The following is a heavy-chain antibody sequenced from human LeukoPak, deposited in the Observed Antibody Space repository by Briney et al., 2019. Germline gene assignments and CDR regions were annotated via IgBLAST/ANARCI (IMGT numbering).Heavy chain of an antibody. CDR1: GFTFSTYD. Sequence: PGGSLRLSCAASGFTFSTYDMHWVRQVAGEGLQWASSTIGDTFYPGSVKGRFTISRENAKNSLYLQMNSLRADDTAVYYCARATVIGSVPVPGFMDVWGKGTTVTVSS. CDR2: TIGDT. J-gene: IGHJ6*03. CDR3: ARATVIGSVPVPGFMDV. D-gene: IGHD2-21*01. V-gene: IGHV3-13*01.